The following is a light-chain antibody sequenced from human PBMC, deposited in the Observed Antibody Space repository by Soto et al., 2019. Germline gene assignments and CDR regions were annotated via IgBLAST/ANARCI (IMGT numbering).Light chain of an antibody. CDR1: QSVSSN. Sequence: EIVMTQSPATLSVSPGERATLSCRASQSVSSNLAWYQQKPGQAPRLLIYGASTRATGVPARFSGSRSGTEFTLTISSLQSKDFAVYYCQKYNNWPPIPCGKGTRLEIK. CDR3: QKYNNWPPIP. J-gene: IGKJ5*01. CDR2: GAS. V-gene: IGKV3-15*01.